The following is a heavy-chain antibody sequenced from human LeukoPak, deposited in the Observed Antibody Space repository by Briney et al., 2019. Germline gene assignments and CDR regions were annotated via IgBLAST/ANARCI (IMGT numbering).Heavy chain of an antibody. D-gene: IGHD6-19*01. Sequence: ASVKVSCKASGYTFTGYYMHWVRQAPGQGLEWMGRINPNSGGTNYAQKFQGRVTMTRDTSISTAYMELSRLRSDDTAVYYCARRRRVNMSGWYVSDYWGQGTLVTVSS. CDR2: INPNSGGT. J-gene: IGHJ4*02. V-gene: IGHV1-2*06. CDR1: GYTFTGYY. CDR3: ARRRRVNMSGWYVSDY.